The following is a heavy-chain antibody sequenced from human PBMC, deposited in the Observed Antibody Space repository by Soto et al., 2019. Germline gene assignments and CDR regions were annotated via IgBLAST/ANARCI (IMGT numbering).Heavy chain of an antibody. J-gene: IGHJ6*02. CDR3: ARGTPYYYDSSGKDGMDV. V-gene: IGHV3-48*03. CDR1: GFTFSSYE. Sequence: GGSLRLSCAASGFTFSSYEMNWVRQAPGKGLEWVSYISSSGSTIYYADSVKGRFTISRDNAKNSLYLQMNSLRAEDTAVYYCARGTPYYYDSSGKDGMDVWGQGTPVTVSS. CDR2: ISSSGSTI. D-gene: IGHD3-22*01.